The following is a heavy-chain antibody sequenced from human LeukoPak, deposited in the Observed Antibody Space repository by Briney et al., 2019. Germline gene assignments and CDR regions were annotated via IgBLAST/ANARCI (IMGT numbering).Heavy chain of an antibody. CDR1: GLSLNNYA. J-gene: IGHJ4*02. CDR3: ARGALGYYFDY. Sequence: GGSLRLSCTASGLSLNNYAMSWVRQVPGKGLEWVAVISYDGSNKYYADSVKGRFTISRDNSKNTLYLQMNSLRAEDTAVYYCARGALGYYFDYWGQGTLVTVSS. V-gene: IGHV3-30*04. D-gene: IGHD2-15*01. CDR2: ISYDGSNK.